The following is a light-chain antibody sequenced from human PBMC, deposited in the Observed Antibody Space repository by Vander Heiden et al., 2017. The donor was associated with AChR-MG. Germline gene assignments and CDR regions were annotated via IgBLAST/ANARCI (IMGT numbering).Light chain of an antibody. CDR3: QQHSNWPPYT. CDR1: QSVSSN. J-gene: IGKJ2*01. CDR2: DAS. V-gene: IGKV3-11*01. Sequence: EIVLTHSPATPSLAPGERATLPCRASQSVSSNLAWYQQKPGQAPRLLIYDASTRATGIPARFSGSGSGTEFTLTIISLEPEDFAVYYCQQHSNWPPYTFGQGTKLEIK.